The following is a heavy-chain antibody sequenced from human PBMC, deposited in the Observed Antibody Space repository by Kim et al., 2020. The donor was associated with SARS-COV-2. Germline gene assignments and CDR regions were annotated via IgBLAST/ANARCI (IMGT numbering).Heavy chain of an antibody. CDR1: GGTFSSYA. CDR2: IIPIFGTA. D-gene: IGHD2-21*02. Sequence: SVKVSCKASGGTFSSYAISWVRQAPGQGLEWMGGIIPIFGTANYAQKFQGRVTITADESTSTAYMELSSLRSEDTAVYYCARAGDPLPHYYYYYGMDVWGQGTTVTVSS. J-gene: IGHJ6*02. V-gene: IGHV1-69*13. CDR3: ARAGDPLPHYYYYYGMDV.